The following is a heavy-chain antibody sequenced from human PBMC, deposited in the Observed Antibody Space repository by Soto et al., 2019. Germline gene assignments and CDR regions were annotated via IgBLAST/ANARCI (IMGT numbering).Heavy chain of an antibody. Sequence: ASVKVSCKASGYTLTSYGISWVRQAPGQGLEWMGWISAYNGNTNYAQKLQGRVTMTTDTSTSTAYMELRSLRSDDTAVYYCARDMVGATSNWFDPWGQGTLVTVSS. CDR2: ISAYNGNT. J-gene: IGHJ5*02. V-gene: IGHV1-18*01. D-gene: IGHD1-26*01. CDR1: GYTLTSYG. CDR3: ARDMVGATSNWFDP.